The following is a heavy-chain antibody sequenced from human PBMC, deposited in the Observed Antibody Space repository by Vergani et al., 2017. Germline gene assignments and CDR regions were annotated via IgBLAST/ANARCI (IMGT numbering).Heavy chain of an antibody. V-gene: IGHV4-39*01. CDR2: IYYSGST. Sequence: QLQLQESGPGLVKPSETLSLTCTVSGGSISSSSYYWGWIRQPPGKGLEWIGSIYYSGSTYYNPSLKSRVTISVDTSKNQFSLKLSSVTAADTAVYYCARWSRIAVAGTILYYYYYGMDVWGQGTTVTVSS. J-gene: IGHJ6*02. D-gene: IGHD6-19*01. CDR3: ARWSRIAVAGTILYYYYYGMDV. CDR1: GGSISSSSYY.